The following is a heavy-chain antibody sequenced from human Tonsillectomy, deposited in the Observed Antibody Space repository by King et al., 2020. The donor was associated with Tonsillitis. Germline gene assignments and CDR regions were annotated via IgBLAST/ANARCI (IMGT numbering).Heavy chain of an antibody. D-gene: IGHD3-16*01. CDR2: ISYDASNK. CDR3: ARDFGESGDTGGRTPPLFGF. Sequence: VQLVESGGGVVQPGRSLRLSCAASGFTFSSYAMHWVRQVPGKGLEWVALISYDASNKVYPDSVRGRFTISRDNSKNTVYLQMNSLRAEDTAVYYCARDFGESGDTGGRTPPLFGFWGQGTLVTVSS. J-gene: IGHJ4*02. CDR1: GFTFSSYA. V-gene: IGHV3-30-3*01.